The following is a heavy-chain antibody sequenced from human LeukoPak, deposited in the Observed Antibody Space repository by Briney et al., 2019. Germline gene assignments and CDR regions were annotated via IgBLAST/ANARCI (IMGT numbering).Heavy chain of an antibody. CDR3: ARDRSGNYYNPNWFDP. CDR1: GFPFSSYS. CDR2: ISSSSDTI. V-gene: IGHV3-48*01. D-gene: IGHD3-10*01. Sequence: GGSLRLSCAASGFPFSSYSMNWVRQAPGKGLDWVSYISSSSDTIYYADSVKGRFTISRDNAKNSLYLQMNSLRADDTAVYYCARDRSGNYYNPNWFDPWGRGTLVTVSS. J-gene: IGHJ5*02.